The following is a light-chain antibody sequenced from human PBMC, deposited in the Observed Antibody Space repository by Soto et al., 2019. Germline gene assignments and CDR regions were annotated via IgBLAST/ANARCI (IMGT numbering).Light chain of an antibody. CDR1: QRSSSW. CDR2: KAS. CDR3: QQYNSYWK. V-gene: IGKV1-5*03. J-gene: IGKJ1*01. Sequence: DIQMTQSPSTMSASVGDRVTITCRASQRSSSWLAWYQQKPGKDPKLLIYKASSLESGVPSRFSGSGSGTEFTLTISSLQPDDFATYYCQQYNSYWKFGQGNKVEIK.